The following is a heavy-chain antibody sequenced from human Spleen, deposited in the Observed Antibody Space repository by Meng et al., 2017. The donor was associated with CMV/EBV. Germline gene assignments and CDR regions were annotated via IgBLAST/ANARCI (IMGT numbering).Heavy chain of an antibody. Sequence: GGSLRLSCAASRFTFSSYSMNWVRLAPGKGLEWVSSISSSSSYIYYTDSVKGRFTISRDNAKNSLYLQMNSLRAEDTAVYYCARDRGYSYGYRGYYYYYGMDVWGQGTTVTVSS. CDR3: ARDRGYSYGYRGYYYYYGMDV. CDR2: ISSSSSYI. J-gene: IGHJ6*02. CDR1: RFTFSSYS. V-gene: IGHV3-21*01. D-gene: IGHD5-18*01.